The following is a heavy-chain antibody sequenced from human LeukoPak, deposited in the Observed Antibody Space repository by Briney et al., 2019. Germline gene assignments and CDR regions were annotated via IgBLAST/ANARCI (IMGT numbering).Heavy chain of an antibody. CDR3: ARGADYGGNFKPYYFDY. D-gene: IGHD4-23*01. CDR1: GGSFSGYY. Sequence: PSETLSLTCAVYGGSFSGYYWSWIRQPPGKGLEWIGEINHSGSTNYNPSLKSRVTISVDTSKNQFSLKLSSVTAADTAVYYCARGADYGGNFKPYYFDYWGQGTLVTVSS. V-gene: IGHV4-34*01. J-gene: IGHJ4*02. CDR2: INHSGST.